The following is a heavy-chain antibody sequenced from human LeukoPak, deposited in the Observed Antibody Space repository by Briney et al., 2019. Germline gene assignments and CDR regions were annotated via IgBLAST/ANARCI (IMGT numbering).Heavy chain of an antibody. D-gene: IGHD6-25*01. CDR1: GDTFSNYA. Sequence: ASLKLSCKASGDTFSNYASSWVRQAPGQGLEWMGRITPNIGVANYAQKFQGRVTITADKSKSTAYMELSSLRSGDTAVYYCARDRASSDYGYWGQGTLVSVSS. CDR3: ARDRASSDYGY. J-gene: IGHJ4*02. V-gene: IGHV1-69*10. CDR2: ITPNIGVA.